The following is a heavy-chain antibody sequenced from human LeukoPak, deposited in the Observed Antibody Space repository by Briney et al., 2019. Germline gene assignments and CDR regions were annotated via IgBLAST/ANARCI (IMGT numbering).Heavy chain of an antibody. CDR2: INQDGSEK. CDR1: GFTYRTYW. CDR3: VREDWHFDL. J-gene: IGHJ2*01. Sequence: TGGSLRLSCAASGFTYRTYWMDWVRQAPGKGLEWVANINQDGSEKYHVDSVKGRFTISRDNAKNSIYLQMNSLRAEDTAVYYCVREDWHFDLWGRGTLVTVSS. V-gene: IGHV3-7*01.